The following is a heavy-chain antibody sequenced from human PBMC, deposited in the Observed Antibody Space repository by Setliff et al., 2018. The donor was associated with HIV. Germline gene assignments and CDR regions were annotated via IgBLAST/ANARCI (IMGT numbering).Heavy chain of an antibody. V-gene: IGHV1-8*01. CDR1: GYTFTGYS. J-gene: IGHJ6*03. D-gene: IGHD3-10*01. Sequence: GASVKVSCKASGYTFTGYSMHWVRQAPGQGLEWMGWMNPNSGNTGYAQKFQGRVTMTTDTSTSTADMELRSLRSDDTAVYYCARVPGARPYYYYYMDVWGKGTTVTVSS. CDR3: ARVPGARPYYYYYMDV. CDR2: MNPNSGNT.